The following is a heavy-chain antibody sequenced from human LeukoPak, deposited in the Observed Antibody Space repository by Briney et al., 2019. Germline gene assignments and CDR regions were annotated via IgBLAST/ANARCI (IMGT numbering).Heavy chain of an antibody. V-gene: IGHV4-34*01. CDR3: ARDGQYNWNDAGFDY. D-gene: IGHD1-1*01. J-gene: IGHJ4*02. Sequence: PSETLSLTCAVYGGSFSGYYWSWIRQPPGKGLEWIGEINHSGSTNYNPSLKSRVTISVDTSKNQFSLKLSSVTAADTAVYYCARDGQYNWNDAGFDYWGQGTLVTVSS. CDR2: INHSGST. CDR1: GGSFSGYY.